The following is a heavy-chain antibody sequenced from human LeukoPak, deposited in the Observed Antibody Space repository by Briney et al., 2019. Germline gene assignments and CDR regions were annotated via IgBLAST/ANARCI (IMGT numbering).Heavy chain of an antibody. CDR1: GYTFTGYY. Sequence: ASMKVSCKASGYTFTGYYMHWVRQAPGQGLEWMGWINPNSGGTNYAQKFQGRVTMTRDTSISTAYMELSRLRSDDTAVYYCARGGRDIVVVPAAMAFDYWGQGTLVTVSS. D-gene: IGHD2-2*01. CDR3: ARGGRDIVVVPAAMAFDY. V-gene: IGHV1-2*02. CDR2: INPNSGGT. J-gene: IGHJ4*02.